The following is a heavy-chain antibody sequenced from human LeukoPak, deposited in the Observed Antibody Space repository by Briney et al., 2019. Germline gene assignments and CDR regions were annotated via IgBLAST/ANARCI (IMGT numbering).Heavy chain of an antibody. D-gene: IGHD5-24*01. J-gene: IGHJ4*02. CDR2: ISSSGSTI. Sequence: PGGSLRLSCAASGFTFSDYYMSWIRQAPGKGLDWVSYISSSGSTIYYADSVKGRFTISRDNAKNSLYLQMNSLRAEDTAVYYCARDLEVGEMATIGYWGQGTLVTVSS. CDR3: ARDLEVGEMATIGY. V-gene: IGHV3-11*01. CDR1: GFTFSDYY.